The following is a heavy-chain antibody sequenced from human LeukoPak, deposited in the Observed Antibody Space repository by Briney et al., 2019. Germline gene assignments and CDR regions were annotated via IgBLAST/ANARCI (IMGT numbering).Heavy chain of an antibody. Sequence: SETLSLTCTVSGGSISSGSYYWSWIRQPAGKGLEWIGRIYTSGSTNYNPSLKSRVTISVDTSKNQFSLKLSSVTAADTAVYYCAREIRLGYCSGGSCYSRGIGAFDIWGQGTMVTVSS. V-gene: IGHV4-61*02. CDR3: AREIRLGYCSGGSCYSRGIGAFDI. CDR2: IYTSGST. D-gene: IGHD2-15*01. J-gene: IGHJ3*02. CDR1: GGSISSGSYY.